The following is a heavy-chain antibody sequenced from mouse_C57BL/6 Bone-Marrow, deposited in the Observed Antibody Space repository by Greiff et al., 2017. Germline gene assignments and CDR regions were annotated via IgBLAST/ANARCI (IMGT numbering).Heavy chain of an antibody. CDR1: GFNIKDDY. V-gene: IGHV14-4*01. D-gene: IGHD1-1*01. CDR2: IDPENGDT. Sequence: EVKLQESGAELVRPGASVKLSCTASGFNIKDDYMHWVKQRPEQGLEWIGWIDPENGDTDYASKFQGKATMTADTSSNTAYMQLSSLTSEDTAVYYCTSITTVAYYAMDYWGQGTSVTVSS. CDR3: TSITTVAYYAMDY. J-gene: IGHJ4*01.